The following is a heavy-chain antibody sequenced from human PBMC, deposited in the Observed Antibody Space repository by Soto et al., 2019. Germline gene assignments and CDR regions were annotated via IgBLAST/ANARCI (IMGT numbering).Heavy chain of an antibody. CDR1: GFTLSGYA. V-gene: IGHV3-64*01. CDR3: ARRARPDFYYMDV. D-gene: IGHD6-6*01. J-gene: IGHJ6*03. Sequence: EVQLAESGGGLAPPGGALRLSCAASGFTLSGYAMGWVRQAPGKGLEYVSGISSNGVGTYYANSVQGRFTISRDNSKNTVYLQMGSLRPEDMAVYYCARRARPDFYYMDVWGKGTTVTVSS. CDR2: ISSNGVGT.